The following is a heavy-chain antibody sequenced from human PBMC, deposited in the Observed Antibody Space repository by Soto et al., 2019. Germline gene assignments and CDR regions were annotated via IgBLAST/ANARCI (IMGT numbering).Heavy chain of an antibody. V-gene: IGHV3-66*01. CDR3: ASGGTIFSPRPY. Sequence: GGSLRLSCAASGFTVSSNYMSWVRQAPGKGLEWVSVIYSGGSTYYADSVKDRFTISRDNSKNTLYLQMNSLRAEDTAVYYCASGGTIFSPRPYWGQGTLVTVSS. D-gene: IGHD3-9*01. J-gene: IGHJ4*02. CDR1: GFTVSSNY. CDR2: IYSGGST.